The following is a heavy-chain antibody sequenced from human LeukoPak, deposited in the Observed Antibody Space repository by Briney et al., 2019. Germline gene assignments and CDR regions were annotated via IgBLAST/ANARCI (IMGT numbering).Heavy chain of an antibody. Sequence: PSETLSLTCTVSGGSISSSSYYWGWIRQPPGKGLEWIGSIYYSGSTYYNPSLKSRVTMPVDTSKNQFSLKLSSVTAADTAVYYCARLAHTYCVPDYWGQGTLVTVSS. CDR2: IYYSGST. CDR1: GGSISSSSYY. V-gene: IGHV4-39*01. D-gene: IGHD2-21*01. CDR3: ARLAHTYCVPDY. J-gene: IGHJ4*02.